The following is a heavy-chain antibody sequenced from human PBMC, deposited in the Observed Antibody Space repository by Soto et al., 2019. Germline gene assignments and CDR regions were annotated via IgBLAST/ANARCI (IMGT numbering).Heavy chain of an antibody. D-gene: IGHD6-6*01. Sequence: PGESLKISCKGSGYSFTSYWISWVRQMPGKGLEWMGRIDPSDSYTNYSPSFQGHVTISADKSISTAYLQWSSLKASDTAMYYCARISSSSDYYYGMDVWGQGTTVTVPS. CDR2: IDPSDSYT. CDR3: ARISSSSDYYYGMDV. CDR1: GYSFTSYW. J-gene: IGHJ6*02. V-gene: IGHV5-10-1*01.